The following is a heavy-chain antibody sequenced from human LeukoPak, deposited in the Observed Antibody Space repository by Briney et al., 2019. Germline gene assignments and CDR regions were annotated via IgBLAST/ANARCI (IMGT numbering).Heavy chain of an antibody. D-gene: IGHD3-22*01. J-gene: IGHJ6*02. CDR2: ISSDGKMK. V-gene: IGHV3-30*03. CDR1: GFMFSYYG. Sequence: GGSLRLSCAASGFMFSYYGMHWVRQAPGKGLEWVAIISSDGKMKYYADSVKGRFTTFRDNSENTLSLQLHSLRVEDTAIYYCARDGYYDGTGYYPYYYYGMDVWGQGTTVTVSS. CDR3: ARDGYYDGTGYYPYYYYGMDV.